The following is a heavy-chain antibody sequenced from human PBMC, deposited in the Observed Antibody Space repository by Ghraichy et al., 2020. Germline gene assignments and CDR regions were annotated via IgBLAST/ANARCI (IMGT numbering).Heavy chain of an antibody. Sequence: SETLSLTCAVYGGSFSGYYWSWIRQPPGKGLEWIGEINHSGSTNYNPSLKSRVTISVDTSKNQFSLKLSSVTAADTAVYYCARLSFRGGRVGIAAAGTRVRAAYGMDVWGQGTTVTVSS. J-gene: IGHJ6*02. CDR2: INHSGST. D-gene: IGHD6-13*01. CDR3: ARLSFRGGRVGIAAAGTRVRAAYGMDV. CDR1: GGSFSGYY. V-gene: IGHV4-34*01.